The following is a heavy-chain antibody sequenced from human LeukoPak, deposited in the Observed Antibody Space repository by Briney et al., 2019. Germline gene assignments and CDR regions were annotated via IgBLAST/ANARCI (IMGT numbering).Heavy chain of an antibody. CDR3: ARDLGPYGSGSHDAFDI. CDR2: IIPIFGTA. J-gene: IGHJ3*02. D-gene: IGHD3-10*01. V-gene: IGHV1-69*06. CDR1: GGTFSSYA. Sequence: GASVKVSCKASGGTFSSYAISWVRQAPGQGLEWMGGIIPIFGTANYAQKFQGRVTITADKSTSTAYMELSSLRSEDTAVYYCARDLGPYGSGSHDAFDIWGQGTMVTVSS.